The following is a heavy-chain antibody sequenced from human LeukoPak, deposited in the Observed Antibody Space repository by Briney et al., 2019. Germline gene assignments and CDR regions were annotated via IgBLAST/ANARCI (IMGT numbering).Heavy chain of an antibody. V-gene: IGHV3-30*02. J-gene: IGHJ4*02. CDR3: ARDLFVSSGWYLLPPTFDY. Sequence: GGSLRLSCAASGFTFSSYGMHWVRQAPGKGLEWVAFIRYDGSNKYYADSVKGRFTISRDNAKNSLYLQMNSLRAEDTAVYYCARDLFVSSGWYLLPPTFDYWGQGTLVTVSS. CDR1: GFTFSSYG. CDR2: IRYDGSNK. D-gene: IGHD6-19*01.